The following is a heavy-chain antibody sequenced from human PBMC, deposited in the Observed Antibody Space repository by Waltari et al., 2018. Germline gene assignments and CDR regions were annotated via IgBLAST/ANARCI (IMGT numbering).Heavy chain of an antibody. Sequence: EVQLVESGGGLVQPGGSLRLSCAASGFTFSSYSMNWVRQAPGKGVEWVSYMSSSSSTIYYADSVKGRFTISRDNAKNSLYLQMNSLRAEDTAVYYCARGGLRYFDWLNAFDIWGQGTMVTVSS. D-gene: IGHD3-9*01. V-gene: IGHV3-48*04. CDR1: GFTFSSYS. CDR3: ARGGLRYFDWLNAFDI. J-gene: IGHJ3*02. CDR2: MSSSSSTI.